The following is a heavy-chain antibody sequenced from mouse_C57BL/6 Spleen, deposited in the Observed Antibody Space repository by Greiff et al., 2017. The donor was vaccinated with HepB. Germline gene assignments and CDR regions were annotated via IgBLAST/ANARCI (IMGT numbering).Heavy chain of an antibody. D-gene: IGHD3-2*01. CDR1: GYAFSSSW. Sequence: VQLQQSGPELVKPGASVKISCKASGYAFSSSWMNWVKQRPGKGLEWIGRIYPGDGDTNYNGKFKGKATLTADKSSSTAYMQLSSLTSEDSAVYFCARETAHGFAYWGQGTLVTVSA. J-gene: IGHJ3*01. CDR2: IYPGDGDT. CDR3: ARETAHGFAY. V-gene: IGHV1-82*01.